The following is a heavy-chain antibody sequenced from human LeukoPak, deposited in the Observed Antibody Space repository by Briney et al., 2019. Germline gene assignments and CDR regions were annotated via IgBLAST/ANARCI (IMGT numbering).Heavy chain of an antibody. CDR3: AKVVEMATILSRAFDY. Sequence: GGSLRLSCTASGFTVSSDSMSWVRQAPGKGLEWVSAISGSGGSTYYADSVKGRFTISRDNSKNTLYLQMNSLRAEDTAVYYCAKVVEMATILSRAFDYWGQGTLVTVSS. CDR2: ISGSGGST. D-gene: IGHD5-24*01. CDR1: GFTVSSDS. J-gene: IGHJ4*02. V-gene: IGHV3-23*01.